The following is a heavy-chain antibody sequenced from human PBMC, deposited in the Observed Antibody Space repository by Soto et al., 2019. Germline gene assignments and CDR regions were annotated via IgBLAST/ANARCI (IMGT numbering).Heavy chain of an antibody. CDR3: AREVGRGSGSYYLDY. Sequence: EVQLLESGGGLVQPGKSLRLSCVASGFSFGTHAMTWVRQAPGKGLEWVSVISAGSGNSYYADSVKGRFSVSRDNSKNTLWLQMDSLRAEDTGLYYCAREVGRGSGSYYLDYWGQETLVTVSS. J-gene: IGHJ4*02. D-gene: IGHD3-16*01. CDR2: ISAGSGNS. V-gene: IGHV3-23*01. CDR1: GFSFGTHA.